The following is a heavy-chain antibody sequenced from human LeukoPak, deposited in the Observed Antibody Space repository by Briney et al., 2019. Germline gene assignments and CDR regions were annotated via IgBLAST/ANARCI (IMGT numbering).Heavy chain of an antibody. CDR2: INPNSGAT. Sequence: ASVKISCKASGYAFDNFYIHWVRQAPGQGLEWMGWINPNSGATNSAQRFQGRVTLTRDTSITSAYMDLYSLTSDDTAVYYCSTVGSTSGYWGQGTLVTVAA. CDR3: STVGSTSGY. D-gene: IGHD1-26*01. V-gene: IGHV1-2*02. CDR1: GYAFDNFY. J-gene: IGHJ4*02.